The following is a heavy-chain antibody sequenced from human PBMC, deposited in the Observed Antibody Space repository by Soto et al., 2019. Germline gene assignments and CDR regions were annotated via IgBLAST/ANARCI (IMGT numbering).Heavy chain of an antibody. Sequence: EVQLLESGGGLVQPGGSLRLSCAASGFTFSRHAMTWVRQAPGKGLEWVSSISENSGGTYYADSVKGRFTISRDNSKNTRYLKMNRLRAEDTALDYCASKPNGVDSWGQGTLVTVSS. CDR3: ASKPNGVDS. CDR1: GFTFSRHA. CDR2: ISENSGGT. J-gene: IGHJ5*01. V-gene: IGHV3-23*01.